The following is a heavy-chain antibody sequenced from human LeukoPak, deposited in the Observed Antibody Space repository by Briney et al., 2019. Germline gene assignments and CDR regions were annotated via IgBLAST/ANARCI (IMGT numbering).Heavy chain of an antibody. CDR2: IYYSGST. J-gene: IGHJ5*02. CDR1: GASIKNYY. CDR3: ARVRGGYCSSTSCHNWFDP. V-gene: IGHV4-59*01. Sequence: SETLSLTCTVSGASIKNYYWSWIRQPPGKGLEWIGYIYYSGSTNYNPSLKSRVTISVDTSKNQFSLKLSSVTAADTAVYYCARVRGGYCSSTSCHNWFDPWGQGTLVTVSS. D-gene: IGHD2-2*01.